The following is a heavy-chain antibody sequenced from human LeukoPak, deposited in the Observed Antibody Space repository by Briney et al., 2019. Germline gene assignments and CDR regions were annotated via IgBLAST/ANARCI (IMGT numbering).Heavy chain of an antibody. CDR1: GFTFSSYG. CDR3: AKDQSELEWLLVFGMDV. V-gene: IGHV3-30*18. CDR2: ISYDGSNK. Sequence: GRSLRRSCAASGFTFSSYGMHWVRQAPGKGLEWVAVISYDGSNKYYADSVKGRFTISRDNSKNTLYLQMNSLRAEDTAVYYCAKDQSELEWLLVFGMDVWGQGTTVTVSS. D-gene: IGHD3-3*01. J-gene: IGHJ6*02.